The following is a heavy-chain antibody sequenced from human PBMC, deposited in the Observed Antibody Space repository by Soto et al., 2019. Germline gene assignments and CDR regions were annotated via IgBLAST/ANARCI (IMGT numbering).Heavy chain of an antibody. CDR1: GGSISSSSYY. V-gene: IGHV4-39*01. CDR2: IYYSGRS. J-gene: IGHJ5*02. D-gene: IGHD4-17*01. Sequence: QLQLQESGPGLVKPSETLSLTCTVYGGSISSSSYYWGWIRQPPGKGLEWVGSIYYSGRSYYDAALKSRVTISVDTSKNQFSLKLTSVTAADTAVYWCARLSVNIGDNDIWFDPWGQGTLVTVSS. CDR3: ARLSVNIGDNDIWFDP.